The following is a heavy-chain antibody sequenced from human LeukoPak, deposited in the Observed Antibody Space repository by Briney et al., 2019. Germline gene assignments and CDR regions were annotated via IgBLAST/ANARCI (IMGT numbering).Heavy chain of an antibody. D-gene: IGHD5-18*01. CDR1: GFTFNSYS. J-gene: IGHJ4*02. CDR3: ARASGDIVETATMGSY. CDR2: ISSSSSSI. Sequence: GGSLRLSCAASGFTFNSYSMNWVRQAPGKGLEWVSSISSSSSSIYYADSVKGRFTISRDNAKISLYLQMNSLRAEDTAVYYCARASGDIVETATMGSYWGQGTLVTVSS. V-gene: IGHV3-21*01.